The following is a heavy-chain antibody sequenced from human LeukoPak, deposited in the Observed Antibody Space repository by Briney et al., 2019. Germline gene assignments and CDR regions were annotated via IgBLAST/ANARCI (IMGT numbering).Heavy chain of an antibody. Sequence: GGSLRLSCAASGFTFSSYVMTWVRQAPGKGLEWVSTISGSGATTYYADSVKGRFTISRDNSKNTLSLQMNSLRAEDTAVYYCVVTTRSYPFDYWGQGTLVTVSS. CDR2: ISGSGATT. CDR3: VVTTRSYPFDY. D-gene: IGHD4-23*01. V-gene: IGHV3-23*01. J-gene: IGHJ4*02. CDR1: GFTFSSYV.